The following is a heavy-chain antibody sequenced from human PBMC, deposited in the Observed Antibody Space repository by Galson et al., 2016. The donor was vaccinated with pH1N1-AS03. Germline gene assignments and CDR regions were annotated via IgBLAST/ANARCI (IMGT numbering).Heavy chain of an antibody. D-gene: IGHD2-21*01. CDR2: IGSSGRTI. Sequence: SLRLSCAASVSLSGYSVNWVRQAPGKGLEWVAYIGSSGRTISYADSVKGRFTVSRDSGKNSVELQMNSLGAEDTAVYYCARDSPTTLIGGEVWGQGTTVTVSS. V-gene: IGHV3-48*01. J-gene: IGHJ6*02. CDR3: ARDSPTTLIGGEV. CDR1: VSLSGYS.